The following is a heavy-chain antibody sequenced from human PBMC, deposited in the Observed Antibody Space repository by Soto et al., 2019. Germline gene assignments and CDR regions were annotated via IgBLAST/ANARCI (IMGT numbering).Heavy chain of an antibody. V-gene: IGHV1-18*01. CDR1: GYTFTSYG. D-gene: IGHD2-2*01. CDR3: AREGLSTLDYYYYYMDV. Sequence: QVQLVQSGAEVKKPGASVKVSCKASGYTFTSYGISWVRQAPGQGLEWMGWISAYNGNTNYAQKLQGRVTMTTDTATSTAYMELRSLRSDDTAVYYCAREGLSTLDYYYYYMDVWGKGTTVTVSS. CDR2: ISAYNGNT. J-gene: IGHJ6*03.